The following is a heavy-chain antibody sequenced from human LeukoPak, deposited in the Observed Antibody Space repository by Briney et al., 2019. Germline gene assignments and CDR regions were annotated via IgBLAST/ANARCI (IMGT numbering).Heavy chain of an antibody. Sequence: GGSLRLSCAASGGFTFSNYWMHWVRQVPGKGLVWVSHINTDGSSTSYADSVKGRFTISRDNAKNTLYLQMNSLRAEDTAVYYCARGWPYYYDSSGYRYAFDIWGQGTMVTVSS. CDR3: ARGWPYYYDSSGYRYAFDI. CDR2: INTDGSST. J-gene: IGHJ3*02. V-gene: IGHV3-74*01. D-gene: IGHD3-22*01. CDR1: GGFTFSNYW.